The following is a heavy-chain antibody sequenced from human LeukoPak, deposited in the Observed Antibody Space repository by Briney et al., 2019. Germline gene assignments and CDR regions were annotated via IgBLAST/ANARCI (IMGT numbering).Heavy chain of an antibody. J-gene: IGHJ5*02. V-gene: IGHV1-8*01. D-gene: IGHD3-10*01. CDR1: GYTFTSYD. CDR2: MNPNSGNT. Sequence: ASVKVSCKASGYTFTSYDINWLRQATGQGLEWMGWMNPNSGNTGYAQKFQGRVTMTRNTSISTAYMELSSLRSEDTAVYYCARGRQLVWFGATYEGDWFDPWGQGTLVTVSS. CDR3: ARGRQLVWFGATYEGDWFDP.